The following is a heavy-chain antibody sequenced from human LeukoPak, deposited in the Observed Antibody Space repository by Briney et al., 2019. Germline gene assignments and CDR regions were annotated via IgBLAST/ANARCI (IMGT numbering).Heavy chain of an antibody. J-gene: IGHJ2*01. CDR1: GFTFSSYS. V-gene: IGHV3-48*04. Sequence: GGSLRLSCAASGFTFSSYSMNWVRQAPGKGLEWVSYISSSSSTIYYADSVKGRFTISRDNAKNSLYLQMNSLRAEDTAVYYYARIPAAWSYWYFDLWGRGTLVTVSS. CDR3: ARIPAAWSYWYFDL. CDR2: ISSSSSTI. D-gene: IGHD2-2*01.